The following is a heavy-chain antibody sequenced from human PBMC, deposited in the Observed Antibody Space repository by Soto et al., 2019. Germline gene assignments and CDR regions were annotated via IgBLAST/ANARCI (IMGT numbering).Heavy chain of an antibody. Sequence: QVQLVQSGAEVKKPGASVKVSCKASGYTFTSYGISWVRQAPGQGLEWMGWISAYNGNTNYAQKLQGRVTMTTDTSTSTDYMELRSLRSDDTAVYYCARDQDCSGGSCYPDAFDIWGQGTMVTVSS. J-gene: IGHJ3*02. CDR3: ARDQDCSGGSCYPDAFDI. V-gene: IGHV1-18*01. D-gene: IGHD2-15*01. CDR2: ISAYNGNT. CDR1: GYTFTSYG.